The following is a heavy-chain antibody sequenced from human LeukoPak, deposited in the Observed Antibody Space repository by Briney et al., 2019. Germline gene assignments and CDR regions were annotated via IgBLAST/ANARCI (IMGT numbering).Heavy chain of an antibody. CDR1: GFTFSNYG. J-gene: IGHJ4*02. Sequence: PGGSLRLSCSASGFTFSNYGMHWVRQAPGKGLEWVAFIRYDGNDKYYADSVKGRFTISRDNSKNTLYLQMNSLRAEDTAVYYCARGRGLPGPLDYWGQGTLVTVSS. CDR2: IRYDGNDK. CDR3: ARGRGLPGPLDY. V-gene: IGHV3-30*02. D-gene: IGHD3-10*01.